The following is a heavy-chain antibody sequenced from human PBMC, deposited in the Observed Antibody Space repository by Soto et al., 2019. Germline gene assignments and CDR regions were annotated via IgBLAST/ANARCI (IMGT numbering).Heavy chain of an antibody. Sequence: GGSLRLSCVASGFSFNKYAMIWVRQAPGKGQEWVSGITGSGNTIEYTASVKGRFTISRDNSKNTVYLQMDSLRAEDTAMYYCAKDDVSGDGLWLVSDWGQGTPVTVSS. V-gene: IGHV3-23*01. J-gene: IGHJ4*02. CDR1: GFSFNKYA. CDR3: AKDDVSGDGLWLVSD. D-gene: IGHD2-21*02. CDR2: ITGSGNTI.